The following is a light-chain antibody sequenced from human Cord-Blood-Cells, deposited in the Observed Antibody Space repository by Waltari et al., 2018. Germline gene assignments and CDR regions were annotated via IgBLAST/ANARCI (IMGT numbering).Light chain of an antibody. CDR3: QQRWT. CDR2: DAS. V-gene: IGKV3-11*01. Sequence: EIVLTQSPAPLSLSPGERATLSCRASQRVSSYLAWYQQKPGQAPRLLIYDASNRATGIPARFSGSGSGTDFTLTISSLEPEDFAVYYCQQRWTFGQGTKVEIK. J-gene: IGKJ1*01. CDR1: QRVSSY.